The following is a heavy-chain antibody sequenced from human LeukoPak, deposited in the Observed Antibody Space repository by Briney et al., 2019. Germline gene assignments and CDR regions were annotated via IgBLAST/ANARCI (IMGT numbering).Heavy chain of an antibody. Sequence: ASVKVSCKASGYTFTSYYMHWVRQAPGQGLEWMGIINPSGGSTSYAQKFQGRVTMTRDMSTSTVYMELSSLRSEDTAVYYCARGIGDRFRLQHVIDYWGQGTLVTVSS. J-gene: IGHJ4*02. CDR3: ARGIGDRFRLQHVIDY. V-gene: IGHV1-46*01. CDR1: GYTFTSYY. CDR2: INPSGGST. D-gene: IGHD2-21*02.